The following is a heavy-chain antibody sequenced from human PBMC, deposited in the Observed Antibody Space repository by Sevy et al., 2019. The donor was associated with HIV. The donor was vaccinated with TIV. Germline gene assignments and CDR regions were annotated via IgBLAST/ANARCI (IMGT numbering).Heavy chain of an antibody. CDR3: ATTKDYYDSSGSPFDY. D-gene: IGHD3-22*01. CDR1: GYTLTQLS. CDR2: FDPEDAET. V-gene: IGHV1-24*01. Sequence: ASVKVSCKVSGYTLTQLSMHWVRQAPGKGLEWMGSFDPEDAETLYAQKFQGRVTMTEDTSTDTAYMELRSLRSEDTAVYYCATTKDYYDSSGSPFDYWGQGTLVTVSS. J-gene: IGHJ4*02.